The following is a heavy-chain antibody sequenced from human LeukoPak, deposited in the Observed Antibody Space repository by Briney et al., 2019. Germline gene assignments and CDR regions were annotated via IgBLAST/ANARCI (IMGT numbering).Heavy chain of an antibody. CDR2: IKQDGSEK. Sequence: GGSLRLSCAGYGITLSELWMNWVRQVPGKGLEWVANIKQDGSEKKYVDSVKGRFTISRDNAKNSVYLHMNSLRVDDTAVYYCVGGYGWLPDYWGQGALVTVSS. J-gene: IGHJ4*02. V-gene: IGHV3-7*04. CDR3: VGGYGWLPDY. CDR1: GITLSELW. D-gene: IGHD6-19*01.